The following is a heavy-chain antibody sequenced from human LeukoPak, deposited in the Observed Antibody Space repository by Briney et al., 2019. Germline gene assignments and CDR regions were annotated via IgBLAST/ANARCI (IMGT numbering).Heavy chain of an antibody. J-gene: IGHJ5*02. D-gene: IGHD1-26*01. Sequence: SETLSLTCAVSGDSISSNNWWSWVRQPPGKGLEWIGEIYHSGSTNYNPSLKSRVTISVDTSKNQFSLKLSSVTAADTAVYYCARHRVGATPFDPWGQGTLVTVSS. CDR2: IYHSGST. CDR1: GDSISSNNW. CDR3: ARHRVGATPFDP. V-gene: IGHV4-4*02.